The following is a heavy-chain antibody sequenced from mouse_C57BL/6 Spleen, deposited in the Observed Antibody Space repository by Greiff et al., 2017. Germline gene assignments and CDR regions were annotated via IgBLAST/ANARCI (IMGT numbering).Heavy chain of an antibody. CDR2: INYDGSST. V-gene: IGHV5-16*01. Sequence: DVKLVESEGGLVQPGSSMKLSCTASGFTFSDYYMAWVRQVPEKGLEWVANINYDGSSTYYLDSLKSRFIISRDNAKNILYLQMSSLKSEDTATYYCARLVSYAMDYWGQGTSVTVSS. CDR1: GFTFSDYY. D-gene: IGHD2-2*01. J-gene: IGHJ4*01. CDR3: ARLVSYAMDY.